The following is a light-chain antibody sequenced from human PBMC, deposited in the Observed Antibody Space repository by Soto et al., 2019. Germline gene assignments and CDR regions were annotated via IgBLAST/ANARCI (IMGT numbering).Light chain of an antibody. CDR1: HDISDY. J-gene: IGKJ4*01. CDR3: QQYDNVPLT. CDR2: DAS. Sequence: DVQMTQSPSSLSASVGDRVTITCQASHDISDYLNWHQYKPGEAPKLLIYDASKLEAGLPSRFSGRGSGTDFTFSISSLQPEDIATYYCQQYDNVPLTFGGGTKVEIK. V-gene: IGKV1-33*01.